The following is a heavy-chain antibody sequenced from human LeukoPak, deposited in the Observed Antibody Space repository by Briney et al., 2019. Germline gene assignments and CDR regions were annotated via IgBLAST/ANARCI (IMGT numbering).Heavy chain of an antibody. CDR1: GFTFSSYA. J-gene: IGHJ4*02. Sequence: GGSLRLSCAASGFTFSSYAMSWVRQAPGKGLEWVSVISGSGGSTYYADSVKGRFTISRDNSKNTLYLQMNSLRAEDTAVYYCAKIVGVAEQIHDYWGQGTLVTVSS. V-gene: IGHV3-23*01. CDR3: AKIVGVAEQIHDY. D-gene: IGHD2-21*01. CDR2: ISGSGGST.